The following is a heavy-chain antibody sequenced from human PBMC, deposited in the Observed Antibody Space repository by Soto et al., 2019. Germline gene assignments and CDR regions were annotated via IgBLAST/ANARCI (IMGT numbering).Heavy chain of an antibody. V-gene: IGHV1-8*01. J-gene: IGHJ4*02. CDR2: MNPNSGNT. D-gene: IGHD6-13*01. CDR1: GYTFTSYD. Sequence: QVQLVQSGAEVKKPGASVKVSCKASGYTFTSYDINWVRQATGQGLEWMGWMNPNSGNTGYAQKFQGRVTMTRNTSISTAYMELSSLRSEETAVYYCARGTPTRRGQQLDYWGQGTLVTVSS. CDR3: ARGTPTRRGQQLDY.